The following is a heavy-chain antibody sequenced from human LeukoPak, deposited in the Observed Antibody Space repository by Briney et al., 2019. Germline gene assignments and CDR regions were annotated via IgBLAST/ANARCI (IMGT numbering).Heavy chain of an antibody. Sequence: PSETLSLTCTVSGGSISNYYWSWIRQPPGKGLEWIGHIYYSGSTNYNPSLKSRVTISVDTSKNQFSLKLSSVTAADTAVYYCARHNYGGPFDYWGQGTLVTVSS. CDR2: IYYSGST. V-gene: IGHV4-59*08. J-gene: IGHJ4*02. CDR3: ARHNYGGPFDY. CDR1: GGSISNYY. D-gene: IGHD4-23*01.